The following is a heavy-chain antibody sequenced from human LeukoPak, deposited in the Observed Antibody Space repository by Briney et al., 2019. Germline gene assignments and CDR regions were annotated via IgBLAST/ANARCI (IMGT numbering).Heavy chain of an antibody. CDR3: AKVAIHLWLRGWDYMDV. CDR2: INSDGKTT. CDR1: GFTFTNSW. Sequence: GGSLRLSCAASGFTFTNSWMHWVRQAPGKGLVWVSRINSDGKTTTYADSAKGRFTISRDNAKNTLYLQMNSLRAEDTAIYYCAKVAIHLWLRGWDYMDVWGKGTTVTVSS. D-gene: IGHD5-18*01. J-gene: IGHJ6*03. V-gene: IGHV3-74*01.